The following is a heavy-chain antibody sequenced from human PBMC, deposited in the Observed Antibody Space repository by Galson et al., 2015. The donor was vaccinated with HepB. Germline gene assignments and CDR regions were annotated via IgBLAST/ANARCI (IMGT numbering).Heavy chain of an antibody. CDR3: AREYSYGYWDY. J-gene: IGHJ4*02. CDR2: IIPILGIA. Sequence: SVKVSCKASGGTFSSYAISWVRQAPGQGLEWMGRIIPILGIANYAQKFQGRVTITADKSTSTAYMELSSLRSEDTAVYYCAREYSYGYWDYWGQGTLVTVSS. D-gene: IGHD5-18*01. V-gene: IGHV1-69*04. CDR1: GGTFSSYA.